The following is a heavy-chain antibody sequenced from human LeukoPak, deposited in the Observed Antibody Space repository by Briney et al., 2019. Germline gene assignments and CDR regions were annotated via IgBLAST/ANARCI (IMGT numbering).Heavy chain of an antibody. CDR1: GGSISSGGYS. V-gene: IGHV4-61*08. J-gene: IGHJ4*02. CDR2: IYYSGST. Sequence: PSETPSLTCAVSGGSISSGGYSWSWIRQPPGKGLEWIGYIYYSGSTNYNPSLKSRVTISVDTSKNQFSLKLSSVTAADTAVYYCASYYYDSSGYYYVFDYWGQGTLVTVSS. CDR3: ASYYYDSSGYYYVFDY. D-gene: IGHD3-22*01.